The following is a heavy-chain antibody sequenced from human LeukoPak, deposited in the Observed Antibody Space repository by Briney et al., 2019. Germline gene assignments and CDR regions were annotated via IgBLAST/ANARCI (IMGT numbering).Heavy chain of an antibody. D-gene: IGHD3-16*02. V-gene: IGHV4-59*01. CDR3: ARYVWGSYPTFEDY. CDR2: IYYSGST. Sequence: PSETLSLTCTVSGGSISSYYWSWIRQPPGKGLEWIGYIYYSGSTNYNPSLKSRVTISVDTSKKQFSLKLSSVIAADTAVYYCARYVWGSYPTFEDYWGQGTLVTVSS. CDR1: GGSISSYY. J-gene: IGHJ4*02.